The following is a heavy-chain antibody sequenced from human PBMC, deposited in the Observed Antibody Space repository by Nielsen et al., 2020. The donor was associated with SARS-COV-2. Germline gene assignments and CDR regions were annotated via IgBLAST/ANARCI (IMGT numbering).Heavy chain of an antibody. Sequence: GESLKISCSASGFSLRRDWMSWVRQAPGKGLEWVADIKPDGLEKNYVDSVKGRFTISRDNGRNSVYLEVNSLSVEDTAVYYCARVDGVVIFHYYMDVWGEGTSVTVSS. D-gene: IGHD3-16*02. CDR3: ARVDGVVIFHYYMDV. V-gene: IGHV3-7*03. CDR1: GFSLRRDW. J-gene: IGHJ6*03. CDR2: IKPDGLEK.